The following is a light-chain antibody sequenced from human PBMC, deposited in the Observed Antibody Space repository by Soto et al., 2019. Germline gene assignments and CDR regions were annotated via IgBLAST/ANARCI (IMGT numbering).Light chain of an antibody. V-gene: IGLV2-14*01. J-gene: IGLJ1*01. CDR2: DVS. CDR3: SSYTSSSTLLYV. Sequence: QSALTQPASVSGSPGQSITISCTGTSSDVGGYNYVSWYQQHPGKAPQLMIYDVSNRPSGVSNRFSGSKSGNTASLTLSGLQAEDEADYYCSSYTSSSTLLYVFGTGTKLTVL. CDR1: SSDVGGYNY.